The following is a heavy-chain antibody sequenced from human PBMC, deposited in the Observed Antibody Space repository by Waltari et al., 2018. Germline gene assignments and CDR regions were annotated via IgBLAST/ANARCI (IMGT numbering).Heavy chain of an antibody. Sequence: QVQLQQWGAGLLKPSETLSLPCAVYGGSFSGYYWSWIRQPPGKGLEWIGEINHSGSTNYNPSLKSRVTISVDTSKNQFSLKLSSVTAADTAVYYCASWGAIFGVVTTPYFDYWGQGTLVTVSS. CDR1: GGSFSGYY. CDR2: INHSGST. CDR3: ASWGAIFGVVTTPYFDY. D-gene: IGHD3-3*01. J-gene: IGHJ4*02. V-gene: IGHV4-34*01.